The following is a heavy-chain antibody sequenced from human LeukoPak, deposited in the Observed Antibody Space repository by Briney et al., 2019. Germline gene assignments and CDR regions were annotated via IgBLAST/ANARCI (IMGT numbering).Heavy chain of an antibody. CDR1: GFTFSSYN. Sequence: GGSLRLSCAASGFTFSSYNMNWVRQAPGKGLEWVSSITSGSSYIYYADSVKGRFTISRDNAKNSLYLQMNSLRADDTAVYYCAKVLLRALDYMDVWGKGTTVTVSS. D-gene: IGHD2-15*01. V-gene: IGHV3-21*04. CDR3: AKVLLRALDYMDV. J-gene: IGHJ6*03. CDR2: ITSGSSYI.